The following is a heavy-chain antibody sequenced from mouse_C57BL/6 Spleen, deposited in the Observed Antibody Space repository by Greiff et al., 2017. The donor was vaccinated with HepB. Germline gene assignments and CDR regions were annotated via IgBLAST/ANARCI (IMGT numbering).Heavy chain of an antibody. D-gene: IGHD2-4*01. Sequence: QVQLQQPGAELVKPGASVKMSCKASGYTFTSYWITWVKQRPGQGLEWIGDIYPGSGSTNYNEKFKSKATLTVDTSSSTAYMQLSSLTSEDSAVYYCARSNDYDGYWYFDVWGTGTTVTGSS. CDR1: GYTFTSYW. CDR3: ARSNDYDGYWYFDV. CDR2: IYPGSGST. V-gene: IGHV1-55*01. J-gene: IGHJ1*03.